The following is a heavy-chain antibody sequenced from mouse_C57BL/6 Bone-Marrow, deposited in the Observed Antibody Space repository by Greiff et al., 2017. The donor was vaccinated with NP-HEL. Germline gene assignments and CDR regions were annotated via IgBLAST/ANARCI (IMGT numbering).Heavy chain of an antibody. CDR3: ASAYGSSYGAMDY. V-gene: IGHV5-4*03. J-gene: IGHJ4*01. Sequence: EVMLVESGGGLVKPGGSLKLSCAASGFTFSSYAMSWVRQTPEKRLEWVATISDGGSYTSYPDNVKGRFTISRDNAKNNLYLQMSHLKSEDTAMYYCASAYGSSYGAMDYWGQGTSVTVSS. D-gene: IGHD1-1*01. CDR1: GFTFSSYA. CDR2: ISDGGSYT.